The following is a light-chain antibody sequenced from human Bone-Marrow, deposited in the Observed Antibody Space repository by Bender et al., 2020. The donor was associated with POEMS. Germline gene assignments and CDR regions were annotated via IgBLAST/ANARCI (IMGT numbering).Light chain of an antibody. J-gene: IGLJ3*02. CDR1: SSNIGNHG. CDR3: SAWNYSLSGWV. V-gene: IGLV1-36*01. CDR2: YDD. Sequence: QSVVTQPPSLSEAPRQRVTIPCSGSSSNIGNHGVNWYQQLPGEAPKLLIYYDDLLTPGVSDRFSASKSGTSASLAISELQSEVEVLYYGSAWNYSLSGWVCGGGTKLTV.